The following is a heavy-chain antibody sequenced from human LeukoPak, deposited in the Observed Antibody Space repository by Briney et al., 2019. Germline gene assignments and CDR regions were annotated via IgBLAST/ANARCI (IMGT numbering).Heavy chain of an antibody. Sequence: GGSLRLSCAASGFSFNTYWMSWLRQAPGKGLEWVADIKRDGTERNYVDSVKGRFIISRDNAKNSLHLQMSSLRAEDTALYYCARAGRMADSRCYYDYWGQGTLVTAYS. D-gene: IGHD5-24*01. J-gene: IGHJ4*02. CDR1: GFSFNTYW. CDR2: IKRDGTER. CDR3: ARAGRMADSRCYYDY. V-gene: IGHV3-7*01.